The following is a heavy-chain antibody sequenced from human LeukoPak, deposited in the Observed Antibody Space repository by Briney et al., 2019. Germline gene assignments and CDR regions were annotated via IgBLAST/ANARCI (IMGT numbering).Heavy chain of an antibody. CDR2: ISSSSSYI. D-gene: IGHD6-19*01. CDR1: GFTFSSYS. V-gene: IGHV3-21*01. J-gene: IGHJ4*02. CDR3: ARVRQAVAGYVDY. Sequence: GGSLRLSCAASGFTFSSYSMNWVRQAPGKGLEWVSSISSSSSYIYYADSVKGRFTISRDNAKNSLYLQMNSLRAEDTAVYYCARVRQAVAGYVDYWGQGTLVTVSS.